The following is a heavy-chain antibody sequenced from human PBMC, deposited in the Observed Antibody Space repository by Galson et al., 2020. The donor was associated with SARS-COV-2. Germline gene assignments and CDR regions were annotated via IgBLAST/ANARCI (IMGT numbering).Heavy chain of an antibody. Sequence: SVKVSCKTSGGTFSSYTLSWVRQAPGQGLEWLGRIIPMLNITYYAQHLQGRLTITADESTSTTDMELSSLTSDDTAIYYCARIASKIGSDFWGQGTLGSVSS. V-gene: IGHV1-69*13. CDR1: GGTFSSYT. CDR2: IIPMLNIT. D-gene: IGHD3-10*01. CDR3: ARIASKIGSDF. J-gene: IGHJ4*02.